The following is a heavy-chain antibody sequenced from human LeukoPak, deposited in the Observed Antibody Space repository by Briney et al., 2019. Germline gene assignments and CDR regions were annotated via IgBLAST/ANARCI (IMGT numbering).Heavy chain of an antibody. CDR3: AKDKGGSAKLGPTYYYYYGMDV. Sequence: GGSLRLPCAASGFTFDDYAMHWVRHAPGKGLEWVSGISWNSGSIGYADSVKGRFTISRDNAKNSLYLQMNSLRAEDTALYYCAKDKGGSAKLGPTYYYYYGMDVWGQGTTVTVSS. CDR2: ISWNSGSI. D-gene: IGHD7-27*01. CDR1: GFTFDDYA. J-gene: IGHJ6*02. V-gene: IGHV3-9*01.